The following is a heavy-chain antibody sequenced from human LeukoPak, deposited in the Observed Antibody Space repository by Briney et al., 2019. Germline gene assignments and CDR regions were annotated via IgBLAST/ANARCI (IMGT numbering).Heavy chain of an antibody. CDR1: GYTFTSYA. D-gene: IGHD2-15*01. CDR2: INSNTGNP. Sequence: GASVKVSCKASGYTFTSYAMNWVRQAPGQGLEWMGWINSNTGNPRYAQGFTGRFVFSLDTSVSTAYLQINSLKAEDTAVYYCASTPDYYYYGMDVWGQGTTVTVSS. J-gene: IGHJ6*02. V-gene: IGHV7-4-1*02. CDR3: ASTPDYYYYGMDV.